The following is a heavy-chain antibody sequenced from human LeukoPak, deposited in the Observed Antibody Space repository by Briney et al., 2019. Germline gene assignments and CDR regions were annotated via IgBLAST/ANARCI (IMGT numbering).Heavy chain of an antibody. D-gene: IGHD6-13*01. Sequence: SETLSLTCTVSGGSISSSSYYWGWIRRPPGKGLEWIGSIYYSGSTYYNPSLKSRVTISVDTSKNQFSLKLSSVTAADTAVYYCARRVQQLSYYYYMDVWGKGTTVTVSS. CDR2: IYYSGST. CDR3: ARRVQQLSYYYYMDV. J-gene: IGHJ6*03. V-gene: IGHV4-39*01. CDR1: GGSISSSSYY.